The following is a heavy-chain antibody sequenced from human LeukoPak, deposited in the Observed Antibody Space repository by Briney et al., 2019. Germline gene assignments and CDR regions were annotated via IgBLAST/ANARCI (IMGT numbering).Heavy chain of an antibody. D-gene: IGHD3-16*02. CDR1: GYTFTSYY. Sequence: ASVKVSCKASGYTFTSYYMHWVRQAPGQGLEWMGIINPSGGSTSYAQKFQGRVTMTRDTSTSTVYMELSSLRSEDTAVYYCARAGFMITFGGVIVDYFDHWGQGTLVTVSS. CDR3: ARAGFMITFGGVIVDYFDH. V-gene: IGHV1-46*01. J-gene: IGHJ4*02. CDR2: INPSGGST.